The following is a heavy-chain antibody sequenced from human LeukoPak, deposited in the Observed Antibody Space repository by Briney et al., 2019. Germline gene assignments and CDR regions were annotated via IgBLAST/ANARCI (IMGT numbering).Heavy chain of an antibody. CDR1: GFTFSSYA. Sequence: GGSQRLSCAASGFTFSSYAMHWVRQAPGKGLEWVAVISYDGSNKYYADSVKGRFTISRDNSKNTLYLQMNSLRAEDTAVYYCAREPLGIVVVMFDYWGQGTLVTVSS. J-gene: IGHJ4*02. CDR3: AREPLGIVVVMFDY. CDR2: ISYDGSNK. D-gene: IGHD3-22*01. V-gene: IGHV3-30-3*01.